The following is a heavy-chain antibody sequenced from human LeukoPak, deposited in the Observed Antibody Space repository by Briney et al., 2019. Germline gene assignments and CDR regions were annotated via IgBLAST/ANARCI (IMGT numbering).Heavy chain of an antibody. Sequence: GGSLRLSCAASGFTFSSYEMNWVRQAPGKGLEWVSYISSSGSTIYYADSVKGRFTISRDNAKNSLYLQMSSLRAEDTAVYYCARDDYGSGSYRYWGQGTLVTVSS. CDR3: ARDDYGSGSYRY. D-gene: IGHD3-10*01. CDR1: GFTFSSYE. V-gene: IGHV3-48*03. CDR2: ISSSGSTI. J-gene: IGHJ4*02.